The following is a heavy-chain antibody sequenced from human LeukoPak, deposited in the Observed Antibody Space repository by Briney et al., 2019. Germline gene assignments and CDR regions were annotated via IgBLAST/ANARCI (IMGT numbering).Heavy chain of an antibody. D-gene: IGHD3-3*02. Sequence: ASVKVSCKASGYTFTSYDINWVRQATGQGLEWMGWMNPNSGNTGYAQKFQGRVTMTRNTSISTAYMELSSLRSEDTAVYYCAREGIITFFELVRGTDYNYTYGMNVWGQGTTVTVPS. J-gene: IGHJ6*02. CDR2: MNPNSGNT. CDR1: GYTFTSYD. V-gene: IGHV1-8*01. CDR3: AREGIITFFELVRGTDYNYTYGMNV.